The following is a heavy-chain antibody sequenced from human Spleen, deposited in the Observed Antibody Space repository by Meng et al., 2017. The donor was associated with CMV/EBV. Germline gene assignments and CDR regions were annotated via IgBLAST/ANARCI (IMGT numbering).Heavy chain of an antibody. Sequence: GGSLRLSCAASGFTFSSYAMHWVRQAPGKGLEYVPAISSNGGSTYYADSVKGRFTISRDNSKNTLYLQMGSLRAEDMAVYYCARGGAAAGVWVSIQRGIHPYYFDYWGQGTLVTVSS. V-gene: IGHV3-64*02. CDR3: ARGGAAAGVWVSIQRGIHPYYFDY. D-gene: IGHD6-13*01. J-gene: IGHJ4*02. CDR1: GFTFSSYA. CDR2: ISSNGGST.